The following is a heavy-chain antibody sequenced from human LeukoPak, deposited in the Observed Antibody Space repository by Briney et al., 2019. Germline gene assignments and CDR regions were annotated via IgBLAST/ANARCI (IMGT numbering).Heavy chain of an antibody. CDR2: IRYDGSNK. J-gene: IGHJ3*02. CDR3: AKDRMVTTGLGALDI. Sequence: PGGSLRLSCAASGFTFSSYGMHWVRQAPGKGLEWVAFIRYDGSNKYYADSVKGRFTISRDNSKNTLYLRMNSLRGEVTAVYYCAKDRMVTTGLGALDIWGPGTLVTVSS. D-gene: IGHD4-17*01. V-gene: IGHV3-30*02. CDR1: GFTFSSYG.